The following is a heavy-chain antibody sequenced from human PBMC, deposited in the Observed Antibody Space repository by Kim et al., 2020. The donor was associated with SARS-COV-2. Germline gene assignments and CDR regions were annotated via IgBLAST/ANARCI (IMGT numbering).Heavy chain of an antibody. CDR1: GGSISSYY. Sequence: SETLSLTCTVSGGSISSYYWSWIRQPPGKGLEWIGYIYYSGSTNYNPSPKSRVNIFVDTSKNQFSLKLSSVTAADTAVYYCARHLNYYGSGSYYPYMDVWGKGTTVTVSS. V-gene: IGHV4-59*08. D-gene: IGHD3-10*01. CDR2: IYYSGST. J-gene: IGHJ6*03. CDR3: ARHLNYYGSGSYYPYMDV.